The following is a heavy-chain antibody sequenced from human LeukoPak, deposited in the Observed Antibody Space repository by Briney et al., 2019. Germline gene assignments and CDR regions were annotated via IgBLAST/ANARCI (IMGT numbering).Heavy chain of an antibody. J-gene: IGHJ3*02. D-gene: IGHD3-9*01. CDR1: GFTFSSYS. CDR3: ARDNDILDDAFDI. Sequence: GGSLRLSCAASGFTFSSYSMNWVRQAPGKGLEWVSYISTSSSYIYYADSVKGRFTISRDNAKKSRYLQMNSLRAEDTAVYYCARDNDILDDAFDIWGQGTMVTVSS. V-gene: IGHV3-21*05. CDR2: ISTSSSYI.